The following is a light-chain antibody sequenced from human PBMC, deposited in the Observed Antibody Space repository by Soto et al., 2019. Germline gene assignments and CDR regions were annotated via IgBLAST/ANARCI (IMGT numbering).Light chain of an antibody. Sequence: DIQMTQSPSTLSVSIGDRITITCRASEDIDTSLAWFQQRPGKAPKVLIAGASGLMNGVPSTFSGSGSGTEFALTISSVQPDDFATYFCQHYDTFSWTFGQRSKV. V-gene: IGKV1-5*01. J-gene: IGKJ1*01. CDR3: QHYDTFSWT. CDR1: EDIDTS. CDR2: GAS.